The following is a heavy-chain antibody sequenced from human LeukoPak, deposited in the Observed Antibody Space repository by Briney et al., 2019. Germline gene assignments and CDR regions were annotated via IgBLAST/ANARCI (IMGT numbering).Heavy chain of an antibody. V-gene: IGHV4-30-4*01. CDR2: IYYSGST. CDR3: ARAVYDYVWGSYRLGFDY. J-gene: IGHJ4*02. Sequence: PSQTLSLTCTVSGGSISSGDYYWGWIRQPPGKGLEWIGYIYYSGSTYYNPSLKSRVTISVDTSKNQFSLKLSSVTAADTAVYYCARAVYDYVWGSYRLGFDYWGQGTLVTVSS. D-gene: IGHD3-16*02. CDR1: GGSISSGDYY.